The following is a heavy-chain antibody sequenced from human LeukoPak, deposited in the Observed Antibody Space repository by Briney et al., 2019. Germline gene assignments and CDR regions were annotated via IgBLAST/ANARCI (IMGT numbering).Heavy chain of an antibody. J-gene: IGHJ3*02. CDR3: ARGLHAAFDI. CDR1: GFTFSSYW. Sequence: GRSLRLSCAASGFTFSSYWMNWVRQAPGKGLEWVANMQQDGSEKYYVDSVKGRFTISRDNAKNSLYLQMYSLRAEDTAVYYCARGLHAAFDIWGQGTMVTVSS. V-gene: IGHV3-7*04. CDR2: MQQDGSEK.